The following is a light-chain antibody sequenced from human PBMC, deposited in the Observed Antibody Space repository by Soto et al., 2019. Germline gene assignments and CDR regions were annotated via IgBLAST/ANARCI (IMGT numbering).Light chain of an antibody. V-gene: IGKV1-39*01. CDR3: QQSYSSPYT. Sequence: DIQMTQSPSSLSASIGDRVTITCRASQSISSYLNWYQQKPGKAPKLLIYAASSLQSGVPSRFSGSGSGTAFTLTISSLQRADFATYYCQQSYSSPYTFGQGAKLEIK. CDR1: QSISSY. CDR2: AAS. J-gene: IGKJ2*01.